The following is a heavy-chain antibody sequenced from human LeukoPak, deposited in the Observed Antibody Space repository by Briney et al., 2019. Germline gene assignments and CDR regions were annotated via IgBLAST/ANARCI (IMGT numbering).Heavy chain of an antibody. V-gene: IGHV1-69*04. CDR2: IIPILGIA. Sequence: ASVKVSCKASGGTFGSYAISWVRQAPGQGLEWLGRIIPILGIANYAQKFQGRVTITADKSTSTAYMELSSLRSEDTAAYYCARDPLGAVGVPRFDYWGQGTLVTVSS. D-gene: IGHD1-26*01. CDR1: GGTFGSYA. J-gene: IGHJ4*02. CDR3: ARDPLGAVGVPRFDY.